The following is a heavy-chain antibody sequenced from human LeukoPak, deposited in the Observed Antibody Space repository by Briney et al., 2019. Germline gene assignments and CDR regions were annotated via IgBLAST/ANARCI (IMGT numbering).Heavy chain of an antibody. V-gene: IGHV3-7*05. CDR2: IKQDGGDK. CDR3: ARNAPWQIGAGFRFDH. J-gene: IGHJ4*02. D-gene: IGHD3-16*01. Sequence: PGGSLRLSCAASGFTFSSHWMSWVRQAPGKGLEWVANIKQDGGDKYYVDSVKGRFTISRDNAKNSVYLQMNSLRAEDTAVYYCARNAPWQIGAGFRFDHWGQGTLVTVSS. CDR1: GFTFSSHW.